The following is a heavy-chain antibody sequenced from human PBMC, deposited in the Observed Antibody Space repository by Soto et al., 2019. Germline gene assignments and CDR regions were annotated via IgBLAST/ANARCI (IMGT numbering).Heavy chain of an antibody. CDR3: AREASPEYHNAAFDI. J-gene: IGHJ3*02. Sequence: GASVKVSCKASGGTFSSYTISWVRQAPGQGLEWMGRIIPILGIANYAQKFQGRVTITADKSTSTAYMELSSLRSEDTAVYYCAREASPEYHNAAFDIWGQGKMLTVSS. V-gene: IGHV1-69*04. D-gene: IGHD2-2*01. CDR2: IIPILGIA. CDR1: GGTFSSYT.